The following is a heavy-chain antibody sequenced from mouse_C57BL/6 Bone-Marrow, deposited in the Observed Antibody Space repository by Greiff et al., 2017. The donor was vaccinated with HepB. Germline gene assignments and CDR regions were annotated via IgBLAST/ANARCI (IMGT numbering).Heavy chain of an antibody. CDR3: ADYYGSSSWYFDV. CDR2: IDPANGNT. J-gene: IGHJ1*03. D-gene: IGHD1-1*01. Sequence: VQLQQSVAELVRPGASVKLSCTASGFNIKNTYMHWVKQRPEQGLEWIGRIDPANGNTKYAPKFQGKATITADTSSNTAYRQLSSLTSEDTAIYYCADYYGSSSWYFDVWGTGTTVTVSS. CDR1: GFNIKNTY. V-gene: IGHV14-3*01.